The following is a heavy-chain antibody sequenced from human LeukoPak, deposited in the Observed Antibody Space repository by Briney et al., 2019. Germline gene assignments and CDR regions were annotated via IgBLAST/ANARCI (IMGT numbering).Heavy chain of an antibody. Sequence: GASVKVSCKASGYRFSNFGISWVRQAPGQGLDWMGWISGYDGSRAYAQEFRDRVLLSTDSSANTAYLILTSLTSDDSAIYYCARDTWDRDTSAHFNLWGRGTLVTVSS. J-gene: IGHJ2*01. V-gene: IGHV1-18*01. D-gene: IGHD1-26*01. CDR2: ISGYDGSR. CDR1: GYRFSNFG. CDR3: ARDTWDRDTSAHFNL.